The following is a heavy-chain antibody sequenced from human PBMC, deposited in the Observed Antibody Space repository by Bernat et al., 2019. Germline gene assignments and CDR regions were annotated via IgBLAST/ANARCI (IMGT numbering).Heavy chain of an antibody. J-gene: IGHJ4*02. CDR1: GFTFSDYY. CDR2: ISSSGSTI. V-gene: IGHV3-11*01. D-gene: IGHD3-16*02. CDR3: ARDYYDYVWGSYRYYGGLAY. Sequence: QVQLVESGGGLVKPGGSLRLSCAASGFTFSDYYMSWIRQAPGKGLEWVSYISSSGSTIYYADSVKGRFTIYRDNAKNSLYLQMNSLRAEDTAVYYCARDYYDYVWGSYRYYGGLAYWGQGTLVTVSS.